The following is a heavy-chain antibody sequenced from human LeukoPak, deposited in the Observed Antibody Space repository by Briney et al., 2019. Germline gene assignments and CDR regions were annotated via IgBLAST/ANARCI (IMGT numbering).Heavy chain of an antibody. CDR3: ARDLESTAARPRFFDY. V-gene: IGHV1-18*01. CDR2: ISAYNGNT. Sequence: ASVKVSCKASGGTFSSYAISWVRQAPGQGLEWMGWISAYNGNTNYAQRFQGRVTMTTDTSTTTAYMELRSLRSDDTAVYYCARDLESTAARPRFFDYWGQGTLVTVSS. J-gene: IGHJ4*02. D-gene: IGHD6-6*01. CDR1: GGTFSSYA.